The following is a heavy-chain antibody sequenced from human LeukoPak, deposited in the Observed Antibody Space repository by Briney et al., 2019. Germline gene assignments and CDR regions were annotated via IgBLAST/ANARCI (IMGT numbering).Heavy chain of an antibody. CDR3: AKDQEKDHYYGSGGGY. D-gene: IGHD3-10*01. CDR2: ISGTGGST. J-gene: IGHJ4*02. V-gene: IGHV3-23*01. Sequence: GGSLRLSCAASGFTFNSYAMSWVRQAPGKGLEWVSAISGTGGSTYYADSVKGRFTIPRDNSKNTLYLQMNSLRAEDTAVYYCAKDQEKDHYYGSGGGYWGQGTLVTVSS. CDR1: GFTFNSYA.